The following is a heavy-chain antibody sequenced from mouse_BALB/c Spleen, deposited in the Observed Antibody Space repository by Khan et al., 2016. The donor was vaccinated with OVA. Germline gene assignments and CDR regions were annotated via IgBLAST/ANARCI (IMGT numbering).Heavy chain of an antibody. J-gene: IGHJ2*01. CDR3: ARSIMVN. CDR1: GYSITSDYA. Sequence: EVKLEESGPGLVKPSQSLSLTCTVTGYSITSDYAWNWIRQFPGNKLEWMGYISYSGSTSYNPSLKSRISITRDTSKNQFFLQLNSVTTEDTATYYCARSIMVNWGQGTTLTVSS. V-gene: IGHV3-2*02. D-gene: IGHD2-1*01. CDR2: ISYSGST.